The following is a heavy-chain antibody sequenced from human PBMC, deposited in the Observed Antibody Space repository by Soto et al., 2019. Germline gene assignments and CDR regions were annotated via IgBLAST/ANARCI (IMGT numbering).Heavy chain of an antibody. CDR2: ISSSSSYI. CDR1: GFTFSSYS. Sequence: GGSLRLSCAASGFTFSSYSMNWVRQAPGKGLEWVSSISSSSSYIYYADSVKGRFTISRDNAKNSLYLQMNSLRAEDTAVYYCARVGALEWLLFPRSGYYYYYMDVWGKGTTVTVSS. D-gene: IGHD3-3*01. CDR3: ARVGALEWLLFPRSGYYYYYMDV. V-gene: IGHV3-21*01. J-gene: IGHJ6*03.